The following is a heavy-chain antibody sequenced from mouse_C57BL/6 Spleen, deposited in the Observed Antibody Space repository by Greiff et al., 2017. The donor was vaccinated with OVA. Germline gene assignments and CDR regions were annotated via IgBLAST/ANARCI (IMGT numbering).Heavy chain of an antibody. D-gene: IGHD2-1*01. CDR1: GYAFSSSW. V-gene: IGHV1-82*01. J-gene: IGHJ2*01. CDR2: IYPGDGDT. CDR3: ARGGGNYVAYYFDY. Sequence: QVQLQQSGPELVKPGASVKISCKASGYAFSSSWMNWVKQRPGKGLEWIGRIYPGDGDTNYNGKFKGKATLTADKSSSTADMQLSSLTSEDSAVYFCARGGGNYVAYYFDYWGQGTTLTVSS.